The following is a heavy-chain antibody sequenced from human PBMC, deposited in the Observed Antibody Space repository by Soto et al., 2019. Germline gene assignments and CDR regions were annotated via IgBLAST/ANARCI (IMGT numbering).Heavy chain of an antibody. CDR1: GYSFTSYW. J-gene: IGHJ3*02. CDR3: ARRRYVVVVPAAIQVIAAAGDAFDI. V-gene: IGHV5-51*01. CDR2: IYPGDSDT. D-gene: IGHD2-2*02. Sequence: PGESLKISCKSSGYSFTSYWIGWVRQMPGKGLEWMGIIYPGDSDTRYSPSFQGQVTISADKSISTAYLQWSSLKASDTAMYYCARRRYVVVVPAAIQVIAAAGDAFDIWGQGTMVTVSS.